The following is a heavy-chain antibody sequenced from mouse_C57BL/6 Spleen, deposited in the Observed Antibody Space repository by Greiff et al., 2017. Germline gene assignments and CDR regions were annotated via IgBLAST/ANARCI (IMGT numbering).Heavy chain of an antibody. J-gene: IGHJ2*01. CDR2: IDPSDSYT. CDR1: GYTFTSYW. D-gene: IGHD3-3*01. CDR3: AREKGPRGNFDY. V-gene: IGHV1-59*01. Sequence: QVQLKQPGAELVRPGTSVKLSCKASGYTFTSYWMHWVKQRPGQGLEWIGVIDPSDSYTNYHQKFKGKATLTVDTSSSTAYMQLSSLTSEDSAVYYCAREKGPRGNFDYWCQGTTLTVSS.